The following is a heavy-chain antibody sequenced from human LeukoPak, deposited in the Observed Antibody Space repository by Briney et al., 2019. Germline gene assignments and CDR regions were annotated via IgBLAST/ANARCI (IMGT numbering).Heavy chain of an antibody. V-gene: IGHV3-21*01. J-gene: IGHJ4*02. D-gene: IGHD5-24*01. Sequence: GGSLRLSCAASGFTFSSYWMNWVRQAPGKGLEWVSSISSSSSYIYYADSVKGRFTISRDNAKNSLYLQMNSLRAEDTAVYYCARGWVEMATITFNYWGQGTLVTVSS. CDR3: ARGWVEMATITFNY. CDR2: ISSSSSYI. CDR1: GFTFSSYW.